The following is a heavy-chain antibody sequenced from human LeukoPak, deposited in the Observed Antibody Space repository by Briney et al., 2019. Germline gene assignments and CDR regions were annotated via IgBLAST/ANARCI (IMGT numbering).Heavy chain of an antibody. CDR1: GFTFSSYW. V-gene: IGHV3-7*03. Sequence: PGGSLRLSCAASGFTFSSYWMSWVRQAPGKGLEWVANIKQDGSEKYYVDSVKGRFTISRDNAKNSLYLQMNSLRAEDTAVYYCARVTMVRGLFYYYYYMDVWGKGTTVTISS. CDR2: IKQDGSEK. CDR3: ARVTMVRGLFYYYYYMDV. J-gene: IGHJ6*03. D-gene: IGHD3-10*01.